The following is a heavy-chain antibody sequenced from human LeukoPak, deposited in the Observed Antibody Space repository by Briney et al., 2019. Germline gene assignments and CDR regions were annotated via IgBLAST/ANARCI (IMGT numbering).Heavy chain of an antibody. J-gene: IGHJ4*02. CDR2: IIPIFGTA. CDR3: ARDKYGSGSYYDY. D-gene: IGHD3-10*01. Sequence: SVKVSCKASGGTFSSYAISWVRQAPGQGLEWVGGIIPIFGTANYAQKFQGRVTITTDESTNTAYMELSSLRSEDTAVYYCARDKYGSGSYYDYWGQGTLVTVSS. V-gene: IGHV1-69*05. CDR1: GGTFSSYA.